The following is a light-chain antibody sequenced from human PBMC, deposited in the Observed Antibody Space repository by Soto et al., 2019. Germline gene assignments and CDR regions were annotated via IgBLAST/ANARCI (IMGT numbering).Light chain of an antibody. CDR3: QQYNYYVA. CDR1: QSISTW. Sequence: DIQMTQSPSTLSASVGDRVTITCRASQSISTWLAWYQQKPGKAPKLLINKASSLESGVPSRFSGSGSGTEFTLTISSLQPDDFATYYCQQYNYYVAFGGGTKVEIK. CDR2: KAS. J-gene: IGKJ4*01. V-gene: IGKV1-5*03.